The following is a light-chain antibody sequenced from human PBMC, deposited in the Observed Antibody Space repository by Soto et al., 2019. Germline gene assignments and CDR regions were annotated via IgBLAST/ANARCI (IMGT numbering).Light chain of an antibody. V-gene: IGLV2-14*03. CDR2: DVS. CDR1: SSDVGNYNY. J-gene: IGLJ2*01. CDR3: SSYTSSSTPVV. Sequence: QSVLTQPASVSGSPGQSITISCTGTSSDVGNYNYVSWYQQHPGRAPKLMIYDVSNRPSGVSNRFSGSKSGNTASLTISGLQAEDEADYYCSSYTSSSTPVVFDGGTKVTVL.